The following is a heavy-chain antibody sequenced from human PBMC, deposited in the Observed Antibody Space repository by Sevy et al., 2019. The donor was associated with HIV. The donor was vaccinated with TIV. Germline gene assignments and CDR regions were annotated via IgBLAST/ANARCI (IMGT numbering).Heavy chain of an antibody. V-gene: IGHV3-21*01. CDR1: GFTFSSYS. CDR2: ISDSGHYI. Sequence: GESLKISCAASGFTFSSYSMNWVRQAPGKGLEWVSSISDSGHYIYYADSLKGRFTISRDNSKNSLYLQMNSLRAEDTAVYYCARGGSYGDYWGQGTLVTVSS. D-gene: IGHD5-18*01. CDR3: ARGGSYGDY. J-gene: IGHJ4*02.